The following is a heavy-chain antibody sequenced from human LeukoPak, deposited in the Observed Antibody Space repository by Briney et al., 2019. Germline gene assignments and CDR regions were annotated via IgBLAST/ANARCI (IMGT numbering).Heavy chain of an antibody. Sequence: SETLSLTCAVYGGSFSGYYWSWIRQPPGKGLEWIGEINHSGSTNYNPSLKSRVTISVDTSKNQFSLKLSSVTAADTAVYYCARGPYDSSGYYSSPFDYWGQGTLVTVSS. J-gene: IGHJ4*02. CDR3: ARGPYDSSGYYSSPFDY. D-gene: IGHD3-22*01. CDR2: INHSGST. CDR1: GGSFSGYY. V-gene: IGHV4-34*01.